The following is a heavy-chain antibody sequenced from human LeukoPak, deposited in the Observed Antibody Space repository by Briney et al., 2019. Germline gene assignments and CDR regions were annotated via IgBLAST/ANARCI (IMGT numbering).Heavy chain of an antibody. D-gene: IGHD6-19*01. CDR3: ARDGSGWSRDY. CDR2: ISSDSAYI. Sequence: GGSLRLSCAASGFTFSVCSMSWVRQAPGKGLEWVSGISSDSAYIYYADSVKGRFTVSRDNAKNSLFLHMSSLRVEDTAVYYCARDGSGWSRDYWGQGTLVTVSS. CDR1: GFTFSVCS. J-gene: IGHJ4*02. V-gene: IGHV3-21*01.